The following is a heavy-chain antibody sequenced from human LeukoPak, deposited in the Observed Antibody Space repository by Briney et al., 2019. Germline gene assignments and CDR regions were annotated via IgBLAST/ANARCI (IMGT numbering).Heavy chain of an antibody. J-gene: IGHJ4*02. CDR1: GFTFSSYG. Sequence: GGSLRLSCAASGFTFSSYGMHWVRQAPGKGLEWVAVISYDGSNKYYADSVKGRFTISRDNSKDTLYLQMNSLRAEDTAVYYCAKDLDYWGQGTLVTVSS. V-gene: IGHV3-30*18. CDR2: ISYDGSNK. CDR3: AKDLDY.